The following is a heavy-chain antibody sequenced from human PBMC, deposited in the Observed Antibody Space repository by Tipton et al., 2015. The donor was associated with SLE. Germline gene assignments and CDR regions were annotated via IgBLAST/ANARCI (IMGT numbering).Heavy chain of an antibody. Sequence: SLRLSCATSGFTFTSYWMSWVRQAPGKGLEWVATIKQDGSEKYYVDSVKGRFTIARDNAKNSLSLQMNNLRAEDTAVYYCARNFWSGYYGPYFDYWGQGTLVTVSS. CDR2: IKQDGSEK. CDR1: GFTFTSYW. D-gene: IGHD3-3*01. J-gene: IGHJ4*02. CDR3: ARNFWSGYYGPYFDY. V-gene: IGHV3-7*01.